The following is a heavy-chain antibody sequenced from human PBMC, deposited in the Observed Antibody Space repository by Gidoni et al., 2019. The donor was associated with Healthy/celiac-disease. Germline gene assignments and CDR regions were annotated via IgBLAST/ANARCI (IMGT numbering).Heavy chain of an antibody. CDR2: IVVGSGNT. CDR3: AADPQYYDILTGFRFYYYGMDV. CDR1: GFTFTSSA. V-gene: IGHV1-58*02. Sequence: QMQLVQSGPEVKKPGTSVKVSCKASGFTFTSSAMQWVRQARGQRLEWIGWIVVGSGNTNYAQKFQERVTITRDMSTSTAYMELSSLRSEDTAVYYCAADPQYYDILTGFRFYYYGMDVWGQGTTVTVSS. D-gene: IGHD3-9*01. J-gene: IGHJ6*02.